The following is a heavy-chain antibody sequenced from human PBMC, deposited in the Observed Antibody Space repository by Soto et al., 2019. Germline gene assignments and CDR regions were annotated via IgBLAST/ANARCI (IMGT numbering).Heavy chain of an antibody. CDR3: ARHSILTGPEYYFDY. J-gene: IGHJ4*02. D-gene: IGHD3-9*01. CDR2: IYYSGST. V-gene: IGHV4-39*01. CDR1: GGSISSSSYY. Sequence: SETLSLTCTVSGGSISSSSYYWGWIRQPPGKGLEWIGSIYYSGSTYYNPSLKSRVTISVDTSKNQFSLKLSSVTAADTAVYYCARHSILTGPEYYFDYWGQGTLVTGSS.